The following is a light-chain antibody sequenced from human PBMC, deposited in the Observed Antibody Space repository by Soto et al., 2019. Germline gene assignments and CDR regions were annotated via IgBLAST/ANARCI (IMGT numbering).Light chain of an antibody. J-gene: IGKJ2*01. CDR1: QGISSY. V-gene: IGKV1-8*01. CDR2: AAS. CDR3: QQYYSYPLT. Sequence: AIRMTQSPSSLSASTGDRVTITCRASQGISSYLAWYQQKPGKAPKLLIYAASTLQSGVPSRVSGSGSGTEFTLTISCLQSEDFATYYCQQYYSYPLTVGQGTKREIK.